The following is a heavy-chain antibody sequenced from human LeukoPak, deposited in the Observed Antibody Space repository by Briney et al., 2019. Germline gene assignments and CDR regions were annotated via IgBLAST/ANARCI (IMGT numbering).Heavy chain of an antibody. CDR2: ISYIGAT. V-gene: IGHV4-39*01. CDR1: GGSLTSSNNY. Sequence: SETLSLTCTVSGGSLTSSNNYWGWTRQPPGKGLEWFGSISYIGATAYNPSLRSRVTISVDTSKNQFTLKLSSVTAADTAVYYCARGSYYYYGMDVWGQGTTVTVSS. J-gene: IGHJ6*02. CDR3: ARGSYYYYGMDV. D-gene: IGHD3-10*01.